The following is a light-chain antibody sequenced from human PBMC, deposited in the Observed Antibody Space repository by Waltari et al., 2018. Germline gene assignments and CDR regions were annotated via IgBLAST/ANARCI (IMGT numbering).Light chain of an antibody. CDR1: QDIGNF. J-gene: IGKJ4*01. V-gene: IGKV1-33*01. Sequence: DIQMTQSPSSLSASVGDRVTITCQASQDIGNFLNWYQKKPGKAPNLLIYDASSLETGVPSRFSGSVSGTDFTFTIISLQPEDIATYYCQQYENTLFTFGGGTKVEIK. CDR3: QQYENTLFT. CDR2: DAS.